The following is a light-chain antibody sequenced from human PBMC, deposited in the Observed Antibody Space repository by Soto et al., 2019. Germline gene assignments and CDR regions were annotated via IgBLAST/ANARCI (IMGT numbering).Light chain of an antibody. CDR1: QSISNH. Sequence: DIQMTQSPSSLSASVEDRVIITCRASQSISNHLNWYQQKPGKAPKLLIFAASSLQSGVPSRFSGRGSGTDFTLTVESLQPEDFATYYCQQGYSNPWTFGQGTKVDIK. V-gene: IGKV1-39*01. CDR3: QQGYSNPWT. J-gene: IGKJ1*01. CDR2: AAS.